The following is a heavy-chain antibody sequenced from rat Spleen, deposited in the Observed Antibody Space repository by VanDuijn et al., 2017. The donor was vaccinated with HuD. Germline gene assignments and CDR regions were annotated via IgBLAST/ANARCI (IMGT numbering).Heavy chain of an antibody. J-gene: IGHJ3*01. CDR2: IWSGGST. Sequence: QVQLKESGPGLVQPSQTLSLTCTVSGFSLIRYNVHWVRQPPGKGLEWMGAIWSGGSTAYNSALKSRLSISRDTSKSQVFLKMNCLQTEDTAINFCTSRLRWFAYWGQGTLVTVSS. V-gene: IGHV2-1*01. CDR1: GFSLIRYN. CDR3: TSRLRWFAY.